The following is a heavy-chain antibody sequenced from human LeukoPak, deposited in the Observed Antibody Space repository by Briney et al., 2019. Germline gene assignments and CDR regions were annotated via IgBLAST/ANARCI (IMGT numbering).Heavy chain of an antibody. CDR3: ASSVGSTDY. V-gene: IGHV4-34*01. CDR2: INHRGST. Sequence: SPTLSLTCAVYGESLNKYYWTWISQYPGNGLEWIGEINHRGSTNLNPSLKSRVTLSVDTSKPQFSLKLTSVAAEDAAVYYCASSVGSTDYWGEGTLVTVSS. J-gene: IGHJ4*02. CDR1: GESLNKYY. D-gene: IGHD1-26*01.